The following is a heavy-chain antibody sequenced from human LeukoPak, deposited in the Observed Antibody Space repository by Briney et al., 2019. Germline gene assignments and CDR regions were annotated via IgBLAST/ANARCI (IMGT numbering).Heavy chain of an antibody. D-gene: IGHD5-18*01. V-gene: IGHV3-23*01. CDR1: GFTFSSYA. CDR2: ISGSGGST. Sequence: GGSLRLSCAASGFTFSSYAMSWVRQVPGKGLEWVSAISGSGGSTYYADSVKGRFTISRDNSKNTLYLQMNSLRAEDTAVYYCAKGRIQLRGLFDYWGQGTLVTVSS. CDR3: AKGRIQLRGLFDY. J-gene: IGHJ4*02.